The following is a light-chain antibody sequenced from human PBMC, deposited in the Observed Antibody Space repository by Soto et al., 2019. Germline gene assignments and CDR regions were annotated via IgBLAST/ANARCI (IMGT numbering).Light chain of an antibody. Sequence: QSVLTQPPSASGSPGQSVTIACTGTSSDVGGYKYVSWYQQHPGKAPKLMIYEVNKRPSGVPDRFSGSKSGHTASLTVSGLQADDEADYFCSSYPGRYIVLFGGGTKLTVL. CDR3: SSYPGRYIVL. J-gene: IGLJ2*01. V-gene: IGLV2-8*01. CDR2: EVN. CDR1: SSDVGGYKY.